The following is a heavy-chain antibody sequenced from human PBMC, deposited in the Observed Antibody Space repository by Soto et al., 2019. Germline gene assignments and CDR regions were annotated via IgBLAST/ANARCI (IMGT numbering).Heavy chain of an antibody. D-gene: IGHD3-16*01. CDR2: ISHYSGNT. Sequence: QVQLVQSGDEVRKPGSSVKVSCKASGYIFVNYGIAWVRQSPVQGLEWMGWISHYSGNTHYASKVQGRLTMTTDTSTSTAYMDLGSLPSDDTAVYYCAMVDNYVPPTPQDVWGQGTTGTVS. CDR1: GYIFVNYG. J-gene: IGHJ6*02. CDR3: AMVDNYVPPTPQDV. V-gene: IGHV1-18*01.